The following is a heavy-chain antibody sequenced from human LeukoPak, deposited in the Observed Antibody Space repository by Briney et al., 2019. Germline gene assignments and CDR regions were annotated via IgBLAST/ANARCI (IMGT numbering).Heavy chain of an antibody. Sequence: GGPLRLSCAASGFSFSSYGMHWVRQAPGKGLEWVAVIWYDGSNKYYADSVKGRFTISRDNSKNTLYLQMNSLRAEDTAVYYCARDLRKFQWLPSYFDYWGQGTLVTVSS. J-gene: IGHJ4*02. D-gene: IGHD6-19*01. CDR2: IWYDGSNK. CDR1: GFSFSSYG. CDR3: ARDLRKFQWLPSYFDY. V-gene: IGHV3-33*01.